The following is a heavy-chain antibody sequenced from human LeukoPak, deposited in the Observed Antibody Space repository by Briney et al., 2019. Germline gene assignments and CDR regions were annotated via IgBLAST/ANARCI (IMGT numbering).Heavy chain of an antibody. CDR2: ISYDGSNK. CDR3: ARGGGYCSSTSCYEDGMDV. CDR1: GFTFSSYA. Sequence: GGSPRLSCAASGFTFSSYAMHWVRQAPGKGLEWVAVISYDGSNKYYADSVKGRFTISRDNSKNTLYLQMNSLRAEDTAVYYCARGGGYCSSTSCYEDGMDVWGQGTTVTVSS. J-gene: IGHJ6*02. V-gene: IGHV3-30-3*01. D-gene: IGHD2-2*01.